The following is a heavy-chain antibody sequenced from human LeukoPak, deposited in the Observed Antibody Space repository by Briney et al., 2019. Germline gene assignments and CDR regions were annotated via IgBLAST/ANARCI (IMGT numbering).Heavy chain of an antibody. CDR3: ARTPYCGGDCYVDY. Sequence: SGPALVRPTQTLTLTCTFSGFSLSTSGMRVSWIRQPPGKALEWLARIDWDDDKFYSTSLKTRLTISKDTSKNQVVLTMTNMDPVDTATYYCARTPYCGGDCYVDYWGQGTLVTVSS. J-gene: IGHJ4*02. CDR2: IDWDDDK. V-gene: IGHV2-70*04. D-gene: IGHD2-21*02. CDR1: GFSLSTSGMR.